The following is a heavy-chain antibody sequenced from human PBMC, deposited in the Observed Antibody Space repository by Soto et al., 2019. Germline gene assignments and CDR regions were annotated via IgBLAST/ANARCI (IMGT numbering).Heavy chain of an antibody. CDR2: VSYDGSKE. CDR1: GFNFSSYV. V-gene: IGHV3-30*18. J-gene: IGHJ4*02. Sequence: GLSMRLSCAASGFNFSSYVMHWVSQAPGKGLEWVAGVSYDGSKEYYTESVRGRFTISRDNSRNTLDLQMNSLRAEDTAVYYCAKDTYYHDSSGYYVFDCWGQGTLVTVSS. CDR3: AKDTYYHDSSGYYVFDC. D-gene: IGHD3-22*01.